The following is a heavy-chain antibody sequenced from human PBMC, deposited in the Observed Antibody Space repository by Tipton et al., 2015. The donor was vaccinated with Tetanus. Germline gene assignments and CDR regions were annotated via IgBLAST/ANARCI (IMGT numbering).Heavy chain of an antibody. D-gene: IGHD6-19*01. CDR2: INPSGGST. V-gene: IGHV1-46*03. CDR3: AINSGWFDAFDI. J-gene: IGHJ3*02. Sequence: QSGAEVKKPGASVKVSCKASGYTFTSYYMHWVRQAPGQGLEWMGKINPSGGSTSYAQKFQGRVTMTRDTSTSTVYMELSSLRSEDTAVYYCAINSGWFDAFDIWGQGTMVTVSS. CDR1: GYTFTSYY.